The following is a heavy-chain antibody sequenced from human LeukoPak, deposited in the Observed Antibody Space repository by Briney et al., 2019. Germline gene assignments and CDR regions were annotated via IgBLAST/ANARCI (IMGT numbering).Heavy chain of an antibody. J-gene: IGHJ4*02. Sequence: RGSLRLSCAASGFTFSSYGMHWVRQAPGKGLEWVASINQDGSEKYYLDSVKGRFTISRDNAKNSLYLQMNSLRDEDTAVYSCARDGVRDGLYFDRWGQGTLVTVSS. D-gene: IGHD5-24*01. CDR3: ARDGVRDGLYFDR. CDR2: INQDGSEK. V-gene: IGHV3-7*01. CDR1: GFTFSSYG.